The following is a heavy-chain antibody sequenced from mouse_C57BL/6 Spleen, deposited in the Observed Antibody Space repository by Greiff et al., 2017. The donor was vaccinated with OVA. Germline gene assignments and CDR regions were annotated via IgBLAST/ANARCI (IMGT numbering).Heavy chain of an antibody. CDR3: ARPGTTVVAHWYFDV. CDR1: GIDFSRYW. V-gene: IGHV4-1*01. CDR2: INPDSSTI. J-gene: IGHJ1*03. Sequence: EASGIDFSRYWMSWVRRAPGKGLEWIGEINPDSSTINYAPSLKDKFIISRDNAKNTLYLQMSKVRSEDTALYYCARPGTTVVAHWYFDVWGTGTTVTVSS. D-gene: IGHD1-1*01.